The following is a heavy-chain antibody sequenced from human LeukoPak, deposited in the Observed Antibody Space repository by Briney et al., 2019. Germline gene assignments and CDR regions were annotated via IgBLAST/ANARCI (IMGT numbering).Heavy chain of an antibody. Sequence: PGGSLRLSCVVSGFTFKNYAMSWVRQARGKGLECVSSIRDSGNGTDYADSVKGRFTVSRDNSKNTLYLHMNTLSAEDTAVYYCAKWAYYDFWSGHYKSHFDSWGQGTLVTVPP. D-gene: IGHD3-3*01. J-gene: IGHJ4*02. V-gene: IGHV3-23*01. CDR3: AKWAYYDFWSGHYKSHFDS. CDR1: GFTFKNYA. CDR2: IRDSGNGT.